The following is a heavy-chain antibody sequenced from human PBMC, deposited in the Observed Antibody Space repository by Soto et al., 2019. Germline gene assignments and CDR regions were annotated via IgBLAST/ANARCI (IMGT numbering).Heavy chain of an antibody. CDR3: ARDPTGGYFHYDY. Sequence: GGSLRLSCAASGFTFGSYGMHWVRQAPGKGLEWVAVISYDGSNKYYADSVRGRFAISRDNSNNMLYLQMNSLRAEDTAVYYCARDPTGGYFHYDYWGQGALVTVSS. V-gene: IGHV3-30*03. D-gene: IGHD1-26*01. CDR2: ISYDGSNK. CDR1: GFTFGSYG. J-gene: IGHJ4*02.